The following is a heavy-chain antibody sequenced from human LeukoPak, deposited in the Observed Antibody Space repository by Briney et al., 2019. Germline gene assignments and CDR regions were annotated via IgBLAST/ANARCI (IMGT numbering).Heavy chain of an antibody. V-gene: IGHV4-31*03. CDR2: IYYSGST. CDR3: ARSPNERMVRGGWCDP. D-gene: IGHD3-10*01. J-gene: IGHJ5*02. Sequence: PSQTLSLTCTVSGGSISSGGYYWSWIRQHPGKGLEWIGSIYYSGSTYYNPSLMSRVTISVDTSKNQFSLKLSSVTAAKTAVYCGARSPNERMVRGGWCDPWGQGAGDTVSS. CDR1: GGSISSGGYY.